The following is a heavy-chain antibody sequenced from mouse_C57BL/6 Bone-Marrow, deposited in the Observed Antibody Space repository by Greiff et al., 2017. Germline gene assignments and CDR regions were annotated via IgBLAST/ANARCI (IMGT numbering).Heavy chain of an antibody. V-gene: IGHV1-52*01. CDR2: IDPSDSET. CDR3: ARGGYYVSLAY. Sequence: VQLQQPGAELVRPGSSVKLSCKASGYTFPSYWMHWVKQRPIQGLEWIGNIDPSDSETHYNQKFKDKATLTVDKSSSTAYMQLSSLTSEDSAVYYCARGGYYVSLAYWGQGTLVTVSA. CDR1: GYTFPSYW. D-gene: IGHD2-3*01. J-gene: IGHJ3*01.